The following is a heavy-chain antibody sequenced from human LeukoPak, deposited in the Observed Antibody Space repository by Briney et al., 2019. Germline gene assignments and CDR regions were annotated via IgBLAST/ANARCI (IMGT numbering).Heavy chain of an antibody. V-gene: IGHV4-30-4*07. CDR2: IYYSGGT. J-gene: IGHJ4*02. CDR3: AREQGIQLWLALIDY. D-gene: IGHD5-18*01. CDR1: GGSITSDSYS. Sequence: PSQTLSLTCAVSGGSITSDSYSWSWIRQPPGKGLEWIGYIYYSGGTYYNPSLKSRVTISVDTSKNQFSLKVSSVTAADTAVYYCAREQGIQLWLALIDYWGQGTLVTVSS.